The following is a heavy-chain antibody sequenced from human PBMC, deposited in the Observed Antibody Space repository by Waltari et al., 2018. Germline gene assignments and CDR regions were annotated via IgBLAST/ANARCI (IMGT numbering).Heavy chain of an antibody. CDR3: ARDLGYCSGGSCYGGAFDI. V-gene: IGHV1-69*08. D-gene: IGHD2-15*01. CDR1: GGTLSSYT. CDR2: IIPIRGIA. Sequence: QVQLVQSGAEVKKPGSSVTVSCQASGGTLSSYTISCVRQAPGPGLEWMGRIIPIRGIANYAQKCQGRVTITADKSTSTADMELSSLRSEDTAGYYCARDLGYCSGGSCYGGAFDIWGQGTMVTVSS. J-gene: IGHJ3*02.